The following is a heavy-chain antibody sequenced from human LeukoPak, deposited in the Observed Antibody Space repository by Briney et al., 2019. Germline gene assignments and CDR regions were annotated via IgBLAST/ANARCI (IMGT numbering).Heavy chain of an antibody. CDR3: AKDSSVPYGITD. CDR2: ISGSDGNT. Sequence: GGSLTLSCAASGFTFSKYAMSWVRQAPGKGLEWVSAISGSDGNTFYADSVKGRFTISRDNPKNTLSLQMNNLRAEDTALYYCAKDSSVPYGITDWGQGTLVTVS. D-gene: IGHD4-17*01. J-gene: IGHJ4*02. CDR1: GFTFSKYA. V-gene: IGHV3-23*01.